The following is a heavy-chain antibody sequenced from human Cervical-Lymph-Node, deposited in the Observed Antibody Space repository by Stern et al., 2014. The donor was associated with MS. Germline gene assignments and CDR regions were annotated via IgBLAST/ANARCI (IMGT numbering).Heavy chain of an antibody. CDR2: ISGSTSYT. D-gene: IGHD6-19*01. J-gene: IGHJ4*02. CDR1: GFYFRDYY. V-gene: IGHV3-11*06. Sequence: VQLEESGGGLVKPGGSLRLSCAASGFYFRDYYMSWIRQAPGKGLEWVTYISGSTSYTKYADSVKGRFTISRDNTKNSLYLQMNSLSAEDTAVYYCARGYSSGWYAGSDYWGQGSLVTVSS. CDR3: ARGYSSGWYAGSDY.